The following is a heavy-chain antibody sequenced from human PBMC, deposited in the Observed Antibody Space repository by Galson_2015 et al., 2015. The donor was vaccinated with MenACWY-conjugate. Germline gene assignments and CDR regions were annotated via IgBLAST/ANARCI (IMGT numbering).Heavy chain of an antibody. CDR3: ARGKYYDSRGL. CDR2: ISASGTTI. Sequence: SLRLSCAASGFTFNAYDMNWVRQAPGKGLEWISPISASGTTISYADSVKGRFTLSRDNAKNSLSLQMNSLRDEDTAVYYCARGKYYDSRGLWGQGTLVTVSS. J-gene: IGHJ4*02. D-gene: IGHD3-22*01. V-gene: IGHV3-48*02. CDR1: GFTFNAYD.